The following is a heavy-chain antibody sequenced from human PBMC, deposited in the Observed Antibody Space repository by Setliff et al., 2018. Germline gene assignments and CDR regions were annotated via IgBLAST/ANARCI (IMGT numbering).Heavy chain of an antibody. CDR1: GYTFASYY. D-gene: IGHD6-13*01. CDR3: ARGGMAAAGRKGVFEY. Sequence: GGLVKVSCKASGYTFASYYMYWLRQAPGQGPEWMGIINIGGGSASYAQKFQDRVTMTRDTSTNTVYMEVSSLTSDDSAVYYCARGGMAAAGRKGVFEYWGQGTQVTVSS. J-gene: IGHJ4*02. V-gene: IGHV1-46*01. CDR2: INIGGGSA.